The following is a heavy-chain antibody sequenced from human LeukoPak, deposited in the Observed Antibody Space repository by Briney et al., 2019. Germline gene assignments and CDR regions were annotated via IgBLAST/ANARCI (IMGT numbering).Heavy chain of an antibody. Sequence: SQALSLTCAVSGGSISSGGYSWSWIRQPPGKGLEWIGYIYYSGSTYYNPSLKSRVTISVDTSKNHFSLKLSSVTAADTAVYYCRTSGYDPSYYYYYYYMDVWGKGTTVTVSS. CDR2: IYYSGST. D-gene: IGHD5-12*01. J-gene: IGHJ6*03. V-gene: IGHV4-30-4*07. CDR1: GGSISSGGYS. CDR3: RTSGYDPSYYYYYYYMDV.